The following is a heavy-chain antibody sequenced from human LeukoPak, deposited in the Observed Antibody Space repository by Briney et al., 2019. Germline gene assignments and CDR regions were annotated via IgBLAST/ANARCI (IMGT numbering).Heavy chain of an antibody. CDR3: ATFPSGSWSAY. CDR1: GYSISSGYY. CDR2: IYYSGST. Sequence: PSETLSLTCTVSGYSISSGYYWGWIRQPPGKGLEWIGNIYYSGSTYYNPSLKSRVTISVDTSKNQFSLKLSSVTAEDTAVYYCATFPSGSWSAYWGQGTLVTVSS. V-gene: IGHV4-38-2*02. D-gene: IGHD1-26*01. J-gene: IGHJ4*02.